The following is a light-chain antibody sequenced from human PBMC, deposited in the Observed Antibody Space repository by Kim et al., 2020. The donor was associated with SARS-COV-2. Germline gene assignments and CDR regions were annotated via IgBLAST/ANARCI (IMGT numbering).Light chain of an antibody. J-gene: IGKJ2*01. V-gene: IGKV1-39*01. CDR2: AAS. Sequence: ASVGDRVTITCRASQSISSYLNWYQQKPGKAPKLLIYAASSLQSWVPSRFSGSGSGTDFTLTISSLQPEDFATYYCQQSYSTPPYTFGQGTKLEI. CDR1: QSISSY. CDR3: QQSYSTPPYT.